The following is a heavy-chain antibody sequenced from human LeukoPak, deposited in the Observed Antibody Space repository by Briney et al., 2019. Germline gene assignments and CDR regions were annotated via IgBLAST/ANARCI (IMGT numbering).Heavy chain of an antibody. J-gene: IGHJ2*01. D-gene: IGHD5-18*01. V-gene: IGHV3-53*01. CDR3: ARTYSGYSYGMYWYFDL. CDR2: IYSGGST. Sequence: PGGSLRLSCAASGSTVSSNSMSWVRQAPGKGLEWVSVIYSGGSTYYADSVKGRFTISRDNSKNTLYLQMNSLRAEDTAVYYCARTYSGYSYGMYWYFDLWGRGTLVTVSS. CDR1: GSTVSSNS.